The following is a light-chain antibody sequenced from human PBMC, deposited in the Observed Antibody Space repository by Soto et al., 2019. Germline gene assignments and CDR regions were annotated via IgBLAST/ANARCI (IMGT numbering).Light chain of an antibody. CDR2: EDS. CDR3: SSYTASSALVI. CDR1: RSDVGTYNY. Sequence: QSVLTQPASVSGSPGQSITISCTGARSDVGTYNYVSWYQQHPGKAPKLIIYEDSNRPSGVSNRVSGSKYGNTASLTISGLQAEDEADYYCSSYTASSALVIFGGGTKVTVL. J-gene: IGLJ2*01. V-gene: IGLV2-14*01.